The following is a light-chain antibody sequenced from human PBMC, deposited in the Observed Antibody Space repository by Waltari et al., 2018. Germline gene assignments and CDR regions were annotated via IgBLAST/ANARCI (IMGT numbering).Light chain of an antibody. CDR1: SPRSCY. Sequence: SSELTQDPAVSVALGQTVRMTCQGDSPRSCYASWYQQKPGQAPVLVIYGKNNRPSGIPDRFSGSSSGNTASLTITGAQAEDEADYYCNSRDSSGNHVVFGGGTKLTVL. J-gene: IGLJ2*01. V-gene: IGLV3-19*01. CDR3: NSRDSSGNHVV. CDR2: GKN.